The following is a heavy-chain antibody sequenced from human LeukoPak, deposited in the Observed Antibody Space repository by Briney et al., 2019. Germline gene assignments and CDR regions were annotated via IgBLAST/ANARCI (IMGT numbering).Heavy chain of an antibody. J-gene: IGHJ6*02. V-gene: IGHV4-34*01. CDR1: GGSFSGYY. D-gene: IGHD2-2*01. CDR2: INHSGST. CDR3: ARAAVPAATIQYGMDV. Sequence: PSETLSLTCAVYGGSFSGYYWSWIRQPPGKGLEWIGEINHSGSTNYNPSLKSRVTISVETSKNQFSLKLSSVTAADTAVYYCARAAVPAATIQYGMDVWGQGTTVTVSS.